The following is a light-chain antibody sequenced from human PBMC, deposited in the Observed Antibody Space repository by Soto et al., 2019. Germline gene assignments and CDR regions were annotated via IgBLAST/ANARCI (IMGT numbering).Light chain of an antibody. CDR3: QQYNNWPPIT. J-gene: IGKJ5*01. Sequence: ETVMTQSPATLSVSPGERATFSCRASQSVNSKLAWYQLKPGQAPRVVIYGASTRATGIPARFSGSGSGTEFTLTISSVQAEDFAVYYCQQYNNWPPITFGQGTRLEIK. CDR1: QSVNSK. V-gene: IGKV3D-15*01. CDR2: GAS.